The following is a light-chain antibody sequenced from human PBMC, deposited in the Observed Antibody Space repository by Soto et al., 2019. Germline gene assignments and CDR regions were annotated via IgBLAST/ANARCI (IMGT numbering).Light chain of an antibody. Sequence: EIVLTQSPGILSLSPGERATLSCRASQSVYSSYLAWYQQKPGQAPRLLIYGASSRATGIPDRFSGSGSGTDFTLTVSRLEPEDFAVYHCQQYGTIPFTFGPGTKVEIK. CDR2: GAS. J-gene: IGKJ3*01. V-gene: IGKV3-20*01. CDR1: QSVYSSY. CDR3: QQYGTIPFT.